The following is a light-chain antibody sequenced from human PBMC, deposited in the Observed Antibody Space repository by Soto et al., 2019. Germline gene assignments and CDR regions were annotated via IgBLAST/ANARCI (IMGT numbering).Light chain of an antibody. CDR3: QQLNYSPFT. CDR2: AAS. CDR1: QGISSY. J-gene: IGKJ3*01. V-gene: IGKV1-9*01. Sequence: DIQLTQSPSFLSASVGDRVTITCRASQGISSYLAWYQQKPGKAPKLLIHAASSLQSGVPSRFSGRGSGTEFTLTISSLQPEDFTTYYCQQLNYSPFTFGPGTKLEIK.